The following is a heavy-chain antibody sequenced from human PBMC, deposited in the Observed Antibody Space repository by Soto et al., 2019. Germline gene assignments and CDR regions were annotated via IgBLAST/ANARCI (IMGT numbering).Heavy chain of an antibody. CDR1: GGSLSGYY. Sequence: QVQLQQWGAGLFKPSETLSLNCAVNGGSLSGYYWSWIRQPPGKGLEWIGEIKDGGRTNYSPSLKSRATISSDTSNNQFSLRLYSVTAADTGVYYCARGQEGVVATHWDQGTLVTVSS. D-gene: IGHD5-12*01. V-gene: IGHV4-34*01. CDR2: IKDGGRT. CDR3: ARGQEGVVATH. J-gene: IGHJ4*02.